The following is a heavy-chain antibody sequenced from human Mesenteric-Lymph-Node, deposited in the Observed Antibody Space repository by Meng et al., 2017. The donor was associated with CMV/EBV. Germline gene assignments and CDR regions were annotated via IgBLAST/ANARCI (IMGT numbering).Heavy chain of an antibody. CDR3: ARDRDTDWYSPFDY. J-gene: IGHJ4*02. V-gene: IGHV1-2*06. D-gene: IGHD3-9*01. CDR2: INPKTGGR. Sequence: QLHLVQSGAEVKKPGAAVRVSCKASGYTVFDYYINWVRQAPGQGLEWMGRINPKTGGRSYAQNFQGRVTMTRDTSINTAYMEVNRLNSDDTAMYYCARDRDTDWYSPFDYWGPGTLVTVSS. CDR1: GYTVFDYY.